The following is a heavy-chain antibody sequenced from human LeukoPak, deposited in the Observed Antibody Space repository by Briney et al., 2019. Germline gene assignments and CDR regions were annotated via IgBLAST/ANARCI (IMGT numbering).Heavy chain of an antibody. J-gene: IGHJ4*02. CDR3: ARAWGSADY. V-gene: IGHV3-11*01. CDR2: ISGSGDTI. CDR1: GFIFSDYY. Sequence: GGTLRLSCEASGFIFSDYYMSWIRHAPGKGLEWISYISGSGDTIYYADSVKGRFTISRDNAENSLYLQMNSLRAEDTAVYYCARAWGSADYWGQGTLVTVSS. D-gene: IGHD7-27*01.